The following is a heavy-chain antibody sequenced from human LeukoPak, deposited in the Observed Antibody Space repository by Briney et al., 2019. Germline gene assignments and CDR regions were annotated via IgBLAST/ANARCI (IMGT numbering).Heavy chain of an antibody. CDR3: ARAGCSSTSCYSGYYYYYMDV. V-gene: IGHV4-4*07. CDR1: GGSISSYY. Sequence: SETLSLTCTVSGGSISSYYWSWIRQPAGKGLEWIGRIYTSGSTNYNPPLKSRVTMSVDTSNNQFSLKLSSPTAADTAVYYCARAGCSSTSCYSGYYYYYMDVWGKGTTVTVSS. D-gene: IGHD2-2*02. J-gene: IGHJ6*03. CDR2: IYTSGST.